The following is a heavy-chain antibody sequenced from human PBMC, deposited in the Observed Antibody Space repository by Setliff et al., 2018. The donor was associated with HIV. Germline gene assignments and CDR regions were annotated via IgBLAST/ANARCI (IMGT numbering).Heavy chain of an antibody. Sequence: SETLSLTCSLSGDSMSTYYWSWIRQTAGKGLEWIGRIHNSGNTNYNPSFMSRVSMSVDTSKSQFSLKLRSVTAADTAVYFCARGYSSAFFHEFFDYWGQGTLVTVLL. D-gene: IGHD6-25*01. CDR3: ARGYSSAFFHEFFDY. J-gene: IGHJ4*02. CDR1: GDSMSTYY. V-gene: IGHV4-4*07. CDR2: IHNSGNT.